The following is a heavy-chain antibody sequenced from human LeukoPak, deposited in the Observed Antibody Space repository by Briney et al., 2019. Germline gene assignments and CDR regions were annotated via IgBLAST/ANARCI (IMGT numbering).Heavy chain of an antibody. D-gene: IGHD6-19*01. CDR3: ARVRSGGWYGTFDY. J-gene: IGHJ4*02. CDR1: GGSISSGSYY. CDR2: IYTSGST. Sequence: SETLSLTCTVSGGSISSGSYYWSWIRQPAGKGLEWIGRIYTSGSTNYNPSLKSRVTISVDTSKNQFSLKLSSVTAADTAVYYCARVRSGGWYGTFDYWGQGTLVTVSS. V-gene: IGHV4-61*02.